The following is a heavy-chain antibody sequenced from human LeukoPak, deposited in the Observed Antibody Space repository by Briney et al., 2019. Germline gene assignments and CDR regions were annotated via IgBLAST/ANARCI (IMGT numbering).Heavy chain of an antibody. CDR3: ASGIVRYFVWLSDAFDI. V-gene: IGHV3-30*04. CDR2: ISYDGSNK. D-gene: IGHD3-9*01. Sequence: GRSLRLSCAASGFTFSSYAMHWVRQAPGKGLEWVAVISYDGSNKYYADSVKGRFTISRDNSKNTLYLQMNSLRAEDTAVYYGASGIVRYFVWLSDAFDIWGQGTMVTVSS. CDR1: GFTFSSYA. J-gene: IGHJ3*02.